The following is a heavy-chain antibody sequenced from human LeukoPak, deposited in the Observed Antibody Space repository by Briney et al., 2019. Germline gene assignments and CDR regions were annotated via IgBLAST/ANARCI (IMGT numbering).Heavy chain of an antibody. CDR3: ARGGRLLWFGEFDNWFDP. J-gene: IGHJ5*02. CDR2: IYYSGST. V-gene: IGHV4-39*07. Sequence: SETLSLTCTVSGGSISSSSYYWGWIRQPPGKGLEWIGSIYYSGSTYYNPSLKSRVTISVDTSKNQFSLKLSSVTAADTAVYYCARGGRLLWFGEFDNWFDPWGQGTLVTVSS. CDR1: GGSISSSSYY. D-gene: IGHD3-10*01.